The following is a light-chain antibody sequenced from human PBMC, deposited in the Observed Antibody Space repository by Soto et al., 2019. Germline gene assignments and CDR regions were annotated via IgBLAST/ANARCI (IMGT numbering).Light chain of an antibody. CDR2: DDS. Sequence: SYELAQPPSVSVAPGQTAKITCGGNNIGSKGVHWYQQKPGQAPVLVVYDDSDRPSGIPERFSGYNSGNTATLTISRVEAGDEADYYCQVWDSSADRSVFGTGTKVTVL. CDR3: QVWDSSADRSV. J-gene: IGLJ1*01. CDR1: NIGSKG. V-gene: IGLV3-21*02.